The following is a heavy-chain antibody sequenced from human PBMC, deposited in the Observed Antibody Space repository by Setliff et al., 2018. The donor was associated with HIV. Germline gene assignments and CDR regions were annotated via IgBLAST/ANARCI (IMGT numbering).Heavy chain of an antibody. V-gene: IGHV4-39*01. CDR1: GGSISSETSY. CDR3: VRHADFWTSPRGYYFDS. Sequence: PSETLSLTCTVSGGSISSETSYWGWIRQSPGKGLEWLGSISYSGNTYYNPSLKSRVTISVVTSKNQFSLKVTSVTAADTAIFYCVRHADFWTSPRGYYFDSWGQGTLVTVSS. D-gene: IGHD3-3*01. J-gene: IGHJ4*02. CDR2: ISYSGNT.